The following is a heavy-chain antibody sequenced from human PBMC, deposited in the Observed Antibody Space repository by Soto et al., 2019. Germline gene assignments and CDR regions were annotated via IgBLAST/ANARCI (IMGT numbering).Heavy chain of an antibody. CDR2: MNPNSGNT. CDR1: GYTFTSYD. V-gene: IGHV1-8*01. J-gene: IGHJ2*01. D-gene: IGHD2-15*01. Sequence: QVQLVQSGAEVKKPGASVKVSCKASGYTFTSYDINWVRQATGQGLEWMGWMNPNSGNTGYAQKFQGRVTMTRNTSISTAYMELSSLRSEDTAMYYCASTGYCSGGSCYAWYFDLWGRGTLVTVSS. CDR3: ASTGYCSGGSCYAWYFDL.